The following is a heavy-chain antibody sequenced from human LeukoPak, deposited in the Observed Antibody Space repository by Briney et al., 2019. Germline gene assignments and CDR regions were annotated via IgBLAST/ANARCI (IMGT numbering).Heavy chain of an antibody. CDR1: GFPFSSYS. CDR3: ARGPFIDY. Sequence: GGSLSLSCAASGFPFSSYSMNWVRQAPGKGLEWVSSFSSSGTYIYYADSVKGRFTISGDNAKSSLYLQMNSLRAEDTAVYYCARGPFIDYWGQGTLVTVSS. CDR2: FSSSGTYI. J-gene: IGHJ4*02. V-gene: IGHV3-21*01.